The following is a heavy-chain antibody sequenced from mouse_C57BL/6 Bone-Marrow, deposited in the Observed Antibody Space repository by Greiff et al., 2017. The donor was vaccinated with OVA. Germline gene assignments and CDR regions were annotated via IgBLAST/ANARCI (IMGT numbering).Heavy chain of an antibody. D-gene: IGHD1-1*01. CDR1: GFTFSSYA. J-gene: IGHJ3*01. V-gene: IGHV5-4*01. CDR2: ISDGGSYT. Sequence: DVKLVESGGGLVKPGGSLKLSCAASGFTFSSYAMSWVRQTPEKRLEWVATISDGGSYTYYPDNVKGRFTISRDNAKNNLYLQMSHLKSEDTAMYYCAREWDYYGSSYPSWFAYWGQGTLVTVSA. CDR3: AREWDYYGSSYPSWFAY.